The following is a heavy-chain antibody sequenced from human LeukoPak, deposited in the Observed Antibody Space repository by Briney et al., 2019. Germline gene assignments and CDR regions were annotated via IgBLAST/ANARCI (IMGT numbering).Heavy chain of an antibody. Sequence: PGGSLRLSCAASGFTFSSYAMSWVRQAPGKGLEWVSAISGSGGSTYYADSVKGRFTISRDNAKNSLYLQMNSLRAEDTAVYYCASARNYYDSSGYYYGYYYGMDVWGQGTTVTVSS. CDR2: ISGSGGST. CDR3: ASARNYYDSSGYYYGYYYGMDV. V-gene: IGHV3-23*01. J-gene: IGHJ6*02. CDR1: GFTFSSYA. D-gene: IGHD3-22*01.